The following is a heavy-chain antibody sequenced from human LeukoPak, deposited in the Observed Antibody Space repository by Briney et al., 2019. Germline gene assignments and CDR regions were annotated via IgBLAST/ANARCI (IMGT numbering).Heavy chain of an antibody. Sequence: GGSLRLSCAASGFTFSSFGMHWVRQAPGKGLEWVAVISSDGVNKYSADSVKGRFTISRDNSKNTLYLQMNSLRAADTAVYYCAKGQNYYDGSGYYSTDYCGQGNPVTVSS. CDR1: GFTFSSFG. CDR3: AKGQNYYDGSGYYSTDY. D-gene: IGHD3-22*01. CDR2: ISSDGVNK. J-gene: IGHJ4*02. V-gene: IGHV3-30*18.